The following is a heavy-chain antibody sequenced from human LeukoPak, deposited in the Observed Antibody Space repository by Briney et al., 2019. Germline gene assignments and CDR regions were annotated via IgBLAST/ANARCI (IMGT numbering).Heavy chain of an antibody. CDR2: ISGSGGST. Sequence: GGSLRLSCAASGFTFSSYAMSWVRQAPGKGLEWASAISGSGGSTYYADSVKGRFTISRDNSKNTLYLQMNSLRAEDTAVYYCAKRPGIAAAGHTNFDYWGQGTLVTVSS. D-gene: IGHD6-13*01. V-gene: IGHV3-23*01. CDR3: AKRPGIAAAGHTNFDY. CDR1: GFTFSSYA. J-gene: IGHJ4*02.